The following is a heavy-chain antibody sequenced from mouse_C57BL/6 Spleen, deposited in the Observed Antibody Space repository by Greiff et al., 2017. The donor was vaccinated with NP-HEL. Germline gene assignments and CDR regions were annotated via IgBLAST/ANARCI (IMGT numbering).Heavy chain of an antibody. J-gene: IGHJ2*01. CDR2: LSSGGSYT. Sequence: DVKLVESGGDLVKPGGSLKLSCAASGFTFSSYGMSWVRQTPDKRLEWVATLSSGGSYTYYPDSVKGRFTISRDNAKNTLYLQMSSLKSEDTAMYYCARQDTTVFDYWGQGTTLTVSS. V-gene: IGHV5-6*02. CDR3: ARQDTTVFDY. CDR1: GFTFSSYG. D-gene: IGHD1-1*01.